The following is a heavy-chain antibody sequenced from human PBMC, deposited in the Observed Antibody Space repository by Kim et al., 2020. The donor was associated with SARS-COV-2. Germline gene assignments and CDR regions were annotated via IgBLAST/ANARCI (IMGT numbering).Heavy chain of an antibody. CDR2: IKSKTDGGTT. V-gene: IGHV3-15*01. D-gene: IGHD3-22*01. J-gene: IGHJ6*02. CDR3: TTVFYFDSSGFALLPYYGMDV. Sequence: GGSLRLSCAASGFTFSNAWMSWVRQAPGKGLEWVGRIKSKTDGGTTDYAAPVKGRCTISRDDSKNTLYLQMNSLKTEDTAMYYCTTVFYFDSSGFALLPYYGMDVWGQGTTVTVSS. CDR1: GFTFSNAW.